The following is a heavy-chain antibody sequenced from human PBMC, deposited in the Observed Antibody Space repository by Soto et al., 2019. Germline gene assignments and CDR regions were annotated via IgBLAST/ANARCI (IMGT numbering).Heavy chain of an antibody. CDR1: GYNFISHS. CDR3: ARGAFCGGAPGCRDMDV. Sequence: QIQLVQSGGEVKKPGASVKVSCKSSGYNFISHSITWVRQAPGQGLEWMGRISAYNGNTNHAQKFQGRLTMTTDTSTSTAYMALRSLRSDDTAVDYCARGAFCGGAPGCRDMDVWGQGTKVTVSS. V-gene: IGHV1-18*01. CDR2: ISAYNGNT. D-gene: IGHD2-21*01. J-gene: IGHJ6*02.